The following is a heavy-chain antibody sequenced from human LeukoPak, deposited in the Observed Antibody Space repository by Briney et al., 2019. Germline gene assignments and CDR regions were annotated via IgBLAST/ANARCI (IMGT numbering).Heavy chain of an antibody. Sequence: GGSLRLSCAASGFTFSSYGMHWVRQAPGKGLEWVAIIWYDGSNKYYADSVKGRFTISRDNSKNTLYLQVNSLRAEDTAVYYCARDGSFWRGYRYYFDYWGQGTLVTASS. CDR3: ARDGSFWRGYRYYFDY. D-gene: IGHD3-3*01. V-gene: IGHV3-33*01. J-gene: IGHJ4*02. CDR1: GFTFSSYG. CDR2: IWYDGSNK.